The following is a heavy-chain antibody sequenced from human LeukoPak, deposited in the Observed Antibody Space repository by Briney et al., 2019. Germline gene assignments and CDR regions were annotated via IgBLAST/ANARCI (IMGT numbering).Heavy chain of an antibody. D-gene: IGHD2-21*02. CDR1: GYTFINYD. V-gene: IGHV1-8*01. J-gene: IGHJ4*02. CDR3: ARGPTYCGGDCYTL. CDR2: MNPNSGNT. Sequence: ASVKVSGKASGYTFINYDINWVRQATGQGLEWMGWMNPNSGNTGYAQKFQGRVTMTRNTSISTAYMELSSVRSDDTAVYYCARGPTYCGGDCYTLWGQGTLVTVSS.